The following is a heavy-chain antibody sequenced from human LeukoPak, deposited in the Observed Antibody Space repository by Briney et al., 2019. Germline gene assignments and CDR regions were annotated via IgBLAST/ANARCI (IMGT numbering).Heavy chain of an antibody. D-gene: IGHD1-26*01. CDR2: ISSSGSTI. CDR3: ARASGSHNPFDY. V-gene: IGHV3-48*03. J-gene: IGHJ4*02. CDR1: GFTFSSYE. Sequence: GGSLRLSCAASGFTFSSYEMNWVRQAPGMGLEWLSYISSSGSTIYYADSVKGRFTISRDNAKNSLYLQMNSLRAEDTALYYCARASGSHNPFDYWGQGTLVTVSS.